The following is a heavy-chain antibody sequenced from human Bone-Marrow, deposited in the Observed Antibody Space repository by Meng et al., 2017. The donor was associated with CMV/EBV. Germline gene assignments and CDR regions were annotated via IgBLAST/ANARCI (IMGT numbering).Heavy chain of an antibody. CDR1: GFTFSSYG. V-gene: IGHV3-30*02. CDR2: IRYDGSNK. CDR3: ARSTRVYSNYVKDDY. J-gene: IGHJ4*02. Sequence: GESLKISCAASGFTFSSYGMHWVRQAPGKGLEWVAFIRYDGSNKYYADSVKGRFTISRDNSKNTLYLQMNSLRAEDTAVYYCARSTRVYSNYVKDDYWGQGTRVTGYS. D-gene: IGHD4-11*01.